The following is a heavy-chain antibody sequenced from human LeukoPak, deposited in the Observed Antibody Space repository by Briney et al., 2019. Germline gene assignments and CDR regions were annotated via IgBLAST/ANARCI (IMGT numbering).Heavy chain of an antibody. CDR3: ARDIDRVFNWFDP. D-gene: IGHD6-13*01. V-gene: IGHV1-3*01. CDR1: GYIFTSYA. Sequence: GASVKVSCKASGYIFTSYAMHWVRQAPGQRLEWMGWINAGNGNRKYSRKFQGRVTITRDTSATTVYMELSSLRSEDTAVYYCARDIDRVFNWFDPWGQGTLVTVSS. CDR2: INAGNGNR. J-gene: IGHJ5*02.